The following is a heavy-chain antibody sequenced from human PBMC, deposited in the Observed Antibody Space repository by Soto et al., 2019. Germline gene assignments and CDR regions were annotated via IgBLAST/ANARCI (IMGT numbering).Heavy chain of an antibody. CDR3: ARHGHWSPFDD. V-gene: IGHV4-39*01. CDR2: TYYRRNT. J-gene: IGHJ4*02. CDR1: GGSIDSTDVY. Sequence: QLQLQESGPGLVKSSETLSLTCSVSGGSIDSTDVYWVWVRQAPGEGLEWIGRTYYRRNTYYNSFLSSRVTLTVNTSKNQYCLRVGYVTAADTAVYYCARHGHWSPFDDWGQGTLVTVSS.